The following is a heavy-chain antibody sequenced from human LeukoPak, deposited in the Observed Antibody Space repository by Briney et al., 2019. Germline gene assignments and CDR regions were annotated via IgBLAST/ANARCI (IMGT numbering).Heavy chain of an antibody. V-gene: IGHV3-43*01. CDR3: AKVDSPSA. CDR2: ISWDGGST. CDR1: GFTFSSYS. Sequence: PGGSLRLSCAASGFTFSSYSMNWVRQAPGKGLEWVSLISWDGGSTYYADSVKGRFTISRDNSKNSLYLQMNSLRTEDTALYYCAKVDSPSAWGQGTLVTVSS. J-gene: IGHJ5*02.